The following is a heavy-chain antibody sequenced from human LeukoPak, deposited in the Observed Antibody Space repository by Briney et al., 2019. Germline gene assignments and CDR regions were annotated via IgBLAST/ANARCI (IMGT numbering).Heavy chain of an antibody. CDR3: ARRYLKENPGAFDI. CDR2: IYTSGNT. D-gene: IGHD1-14*01. CDR1: GGSMSSYY. J-gene: IGHJ3*02. Sequence: SETLSLTCTVSGGSMSSYYWSWIRQPAGKGLEWIGRIYTSGNTNYNPSLKSRVTMSVDTSKNQFSLKLSSVTAADTAVYYCARRYLKENPGAFDIWGQGTMVTVSS. V-gene: IGHV4-4*07.